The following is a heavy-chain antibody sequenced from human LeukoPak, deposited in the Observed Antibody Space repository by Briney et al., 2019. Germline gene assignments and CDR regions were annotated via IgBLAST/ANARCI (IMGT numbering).Heavy chain of an antibody. D-gene: IGHD6-19*01. Sequence: PGGSLRLSCAASGFTFNTYWMSWVRQAPGKGLEWVANIKEDGSAKEYVDSVKGRFTISRDNARNSVYLQMNSLRVEDTAVYYCARDTDSGRLDYWGQGTLVTVSS. CDR2: IKEDGSAK. J-gene: IGHJ4*02. CDR1: GFTFNTYW. CDR3: ARDTDSGRLDY. V-gene: IGHV3-7*01.